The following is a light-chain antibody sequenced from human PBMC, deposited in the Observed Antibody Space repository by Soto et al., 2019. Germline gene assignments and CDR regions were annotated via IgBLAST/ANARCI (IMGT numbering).Light chain of an antibody. Sequence: EVLLTQSPGTLSLSPGERATLSCRASQSVNNNFLAWYQQKPGQAPRLLIYGASSRATGIPDKFSGSGSGIYFTLTTSRLEPEDFAVYFCQQYGRTPRTFGQGTKVEIK. CDR3: QQYGRTPRT. CDR1: QSVNNNF. J-gene: IGKJ1*01. V-gene: IGKV3-20*01. CDR2: GAS.